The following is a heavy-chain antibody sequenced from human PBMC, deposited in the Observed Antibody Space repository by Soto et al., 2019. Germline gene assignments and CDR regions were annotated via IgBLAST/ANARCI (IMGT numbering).Heavy chain of an antibody. V-gene: IGHV1-18*04. CDR3: ARDEWELRLPLRNTFDI. CDR2: TSAYNGNT. CDR1: GYTFTSYG. D-gene: IGHD1-26*01. J-gene: IGHJ3*02. Sequence: QVQLVQSGAEVKKPGASVKVSCKASGYTFTSYGITWVRQAPGQGLEWMGWTSAYNGNTNYAQKLQGRVTMTTDTSTSTADMELRSLRSDDTAVYYCARDEWELRLPLRNTFDIWGQGTMVTVSS.